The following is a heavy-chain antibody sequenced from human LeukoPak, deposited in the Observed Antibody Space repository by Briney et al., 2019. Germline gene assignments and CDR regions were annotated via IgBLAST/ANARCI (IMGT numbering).Heavy chain of an antibody. D-gene: IGHD6-19*01. CDR1: GYTITSYA. Sequence: ASVKVSCKASGYTITSYAMNWVRQAPGQGLEWMGWINTNTGNPTYAQGFTGRFVFTWDTSVSTAYLQISSLKAEETAVYYCARVTPVAGWGAFDVSGEGRLVTVSA. CDR3: ARVTPVAGWGAFDV. J-gene: IGHJ3*01. CDR2: INTNTGNP. V-gene: IGHV7-4-1*02.